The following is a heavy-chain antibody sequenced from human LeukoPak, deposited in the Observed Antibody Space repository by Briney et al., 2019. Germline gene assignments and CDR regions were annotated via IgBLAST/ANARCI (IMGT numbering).Heavy chain of an antibody. CDR3: AAQGAVAGFRRYYYYYMDV. Sequence: GGSLRLSCAASGFTFSSYGMHWVRQAPGKGLVWVSRLNNDGSTTIYADAVKGRFSISRDNARNILYLQMNSLRAEDTAVYYCAAQGAVAGFRRYYYYYMDVWGKGTTVTVSS. J-gene: IGHJ6*03. D-gene: IGHD6-19*01. CDR2: LNNDGSTT. V-gene: IGHV3-74*01. CDR1: GFTFSSYG.